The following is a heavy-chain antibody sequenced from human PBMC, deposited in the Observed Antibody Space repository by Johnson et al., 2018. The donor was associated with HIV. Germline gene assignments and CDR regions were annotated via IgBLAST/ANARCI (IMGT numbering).Heavy chain of an antibody. CDR2: IKQDGSVK. Sequence: VLLVESGGGLVQPGGSLRLSCAVSGFTFSTYWMTWVRQAPGKGLEWVANIKQDGSVKYYVDSVKARFTISRDNAKNSLYLQMNSLRAEDTAVYYCARDRVITFGGVIGRGAFDIWGQGTMVTVSS. CDR1: GFTFSTYW. D-gene: IGHD3-16*02. V-gene: IGHV3-7*05. J-gene: IGHJ3*02. CDR3: ARDRVITFGGVIGRGAFDI.